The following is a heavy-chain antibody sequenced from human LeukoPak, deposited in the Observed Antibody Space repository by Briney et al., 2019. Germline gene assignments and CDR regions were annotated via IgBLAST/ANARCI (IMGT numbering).Heavy chain of an antibody. D-gene: IGHD3-22*01. Sequence: GGSLRLSCAASGFTFSSYWMSWVRQAPGKGLEWVANIKQDGSEKYYVDSVKGRFTISRDNAKSSLYLQMNSLRAEDTAVYYCARGGYYDSSGYWTGDDYWGQGTLVTVSS. CDR1: GFTFSSYW. V-gene: IGHV3-7*01. CDR3: ARGGYYDSSGYWTGDDY. CDR2: IKQDGSEK. J-gene: IGHJ4*02.